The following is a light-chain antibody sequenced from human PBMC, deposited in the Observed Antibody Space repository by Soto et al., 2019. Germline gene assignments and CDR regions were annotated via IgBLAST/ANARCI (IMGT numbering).Light chain of an antibody. V-gene: IGKV1-9*01. Sequence: DIQLTQSPSLLSASIGDRVTITCRASHDISTFLAWYQQKPGKAPKLLIYEASTLQRGVPSRFSGSGSGTEFTLTISGLLPEDFAAYHCQQLYTLPFTFGQGTRLEIK. J-gene: IGKJ5*01. CDR2: EAS. CDR1: HDISTF. CDR3: QQLYTLPFT.